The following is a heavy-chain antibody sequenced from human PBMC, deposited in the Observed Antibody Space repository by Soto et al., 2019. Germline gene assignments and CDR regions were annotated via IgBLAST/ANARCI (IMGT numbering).Heavy chain of an antibody. J-gene: IGHJ3*01. D-gene: IGHD3-22*01. V-gene: IGHV3-48*01. CDR1: GFTFRNYG. CDR3: ARDQLYYNDISGRPLNAFDV. CDR2: IGIGSSTK. Sequence: GGSLRLSCAASGFTFRNYGMNWVRQAPGKGLEWVSYIGIGSSTKYYADYVKGRFTISRDNAKNSLYLQMDSLRAEDTAVYYCARDQLYYNDISGRPLNAFDVWGQGTMVTVSS.